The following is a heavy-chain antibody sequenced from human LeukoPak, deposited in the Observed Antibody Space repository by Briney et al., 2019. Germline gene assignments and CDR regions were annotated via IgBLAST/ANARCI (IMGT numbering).Heavy chain of an antibody. CDR1: GGSISSSNW. Sequence: PSETLSLTCAVSGGSISSSNWWSWVRQPPGKGLEWIGEIYHSGSINYNPSLKSRVTISVDKSKNQFSLKLSSVTAADTAVYYCARTGYSSGWYRYYYYGMDVWGQGTTVTVSS. CDR2: IYHSGSI. D-gene: IGHD6-19*01. J-gene: IGHJ6*02. V-gene: IGHV4-4*02. CDR3: ARTGYSSGWYRYYYYGMDV.